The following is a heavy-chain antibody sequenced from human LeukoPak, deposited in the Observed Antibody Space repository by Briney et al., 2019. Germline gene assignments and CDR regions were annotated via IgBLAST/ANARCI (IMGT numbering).Heavy chain of an antibody. J-gene: IGHJ4*02. D-gene: IGHD6-6*01. Sequence: GRSLRLSCAASGFTFDDYAMHWVRQAPGKGLEWVSGISWNSGSIGYADSVKGRFTISRDNAKNSLYLQMNSLRAEDTALYYCAKGDDIYSSSSHIDYWGQGTLVTVSS. CDR3: AKGDDIYSSSSHIDY. CDR2: ISWNSGSI. CDR1: GFTFDDYA. V-gene: IGHV3-9*01.